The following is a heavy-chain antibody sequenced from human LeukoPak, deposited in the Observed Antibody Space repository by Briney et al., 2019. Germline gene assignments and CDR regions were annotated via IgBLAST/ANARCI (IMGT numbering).Heavy chain of an antibody. D-gene: IGHD6-25*01. J-gene: IGHJ3*02. V-gene: IGHV1-46*01. CDR1: GYTFTSYY. CDR2: INPTSGDI. Sequence: GASVKVSCKASGYTFTSYYVHWVRQAPGQGLQWMGIINPTSGDINYAQNFQGRVTMTRDMSTSTVYMELSSLRSEDTAVYYCARYGFSSVWQGGWHAFDIWGHGTMVTVSS. CDR3: ARYGFSSVWQGGWHAFDI.